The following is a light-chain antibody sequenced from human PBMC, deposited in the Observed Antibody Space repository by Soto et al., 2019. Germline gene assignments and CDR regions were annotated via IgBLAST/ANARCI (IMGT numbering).Light chain of an antibody. CDR2: DAS. Sequence: DIQMTQSPSALSASVGDRVTITCRASQTISNWMAWYQQKPGKAPKVLIYDASSLESGVPSRFSGSASGTEFNFTISGLQPDDFATYYCQQYTAFPYTFGQGTKLEI. J-gene: IGKJ2*01. CDR3: QQYTAFPYT. V-gene: IGKV1-5*01. CDR1: QTISNW.